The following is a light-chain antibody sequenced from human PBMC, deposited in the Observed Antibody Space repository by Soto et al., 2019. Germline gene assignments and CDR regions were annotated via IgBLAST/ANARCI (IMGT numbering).Light chain of an antibody. CDR3: QHYGDSPVT. CDR1: QSVSSSY. Sequence: DIVLTQSPGTLSLSPGERATLSCRASQSVSSSYLAWYQQKPGQAPRLLIYGASSRATGTPDRFSGSGSGTDFTLTISRLEPEDFAVYYCQHYGDSPVTFGQGTKV. V-gene: IGKV3-20*01. J-gene: IGKJ1*01. CDR2: GAS.